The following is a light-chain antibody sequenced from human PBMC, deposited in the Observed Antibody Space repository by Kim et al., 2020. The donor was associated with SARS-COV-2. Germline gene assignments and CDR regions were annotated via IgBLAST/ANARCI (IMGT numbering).Light chain of an antibody. CDR2: GNS. V-gene: IGLV1-40*01. Sequence: ATNSCTGRSSNIGAGYDVHWYQQLPGTAPKLLIDGNSNRPSGVPDRFSGSKSGTSASLAITGLQAEDEADYYCQSYDSSLSALYVFGTGTKVTVL. CDR3: QSYDSSLSALYV. J-gene: IGLJ1*01. CDR1: SSNIGAGYD.